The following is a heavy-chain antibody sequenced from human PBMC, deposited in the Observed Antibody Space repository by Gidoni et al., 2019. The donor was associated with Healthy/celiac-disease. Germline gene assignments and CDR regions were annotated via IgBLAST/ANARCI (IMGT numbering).Heavy chain of an antibody. CDR2: ISYGGSHK. CDR3: ARGRTEWELPSSPTH. Sequence: QVQLVESGGGVVQPGRSLRLSCAASGFTFSDYAMHWVRQAPGKGLEWVALISYGGSHKYYADSVKGRFTISRDDYKNTLYLQMNSLSPEDTAVYYCARGRTEWELPSSPTHWGQGTLVTVSS. V-gene: IGHV3-30*03. J-gene: IGHJ4*02. CDR1: GFTFSDYA. D-gene: IGHD1-26*01.